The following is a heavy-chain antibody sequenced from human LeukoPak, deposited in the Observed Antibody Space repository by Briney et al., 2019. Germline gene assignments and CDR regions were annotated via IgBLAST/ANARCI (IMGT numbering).Heavy chain of an antibody. D-gene: IGHD3-10*01. V-gene: IGHV4-38-2*01. Sequence: PSETLSLTCAVSGYSISSGYYWGWIRQPPGKGLEWIGSIYHSGSTYYNPSLKSRVTISVDTSKNQFSLELSSVTAADTAVYYCASLWFGEPSSFDYWGQGTLVTVSS. CDR3: ASLWFGEPSSFDY. CDR1: GYSISSGYY. CDR2: IYHSGST. J-gene: IGHJ4*02.